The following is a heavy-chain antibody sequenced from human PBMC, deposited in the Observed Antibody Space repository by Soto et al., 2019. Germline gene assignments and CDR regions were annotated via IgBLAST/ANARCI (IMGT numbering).Heavy chain of an antibody. CDR1: GFTFSDFG. V-gene: IGHV3-23*01. Sequence: VQLLESGGDLVQSGGSLRLSCEASGFTFSDFGMSWVRQILGKGLEWVSTVNNDGRNTHYADSVEGRFTISRDNSKNTLYLQMGSLRAEDTAIYYCAKDAGNEESLFDYWGQGTLVTVSS. J-gene: IGHJ4*02. CDR3: AKDAGNEESLFDY. CDR2: VNNDGRNT.